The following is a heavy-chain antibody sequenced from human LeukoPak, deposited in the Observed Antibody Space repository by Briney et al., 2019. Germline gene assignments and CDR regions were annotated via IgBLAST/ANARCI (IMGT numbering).Heavy chain of an antibody. Sequence: SETLSLTRAVSGGSISSSNWWSWVRQPSGKGLEWIGEIYHSGSTNYNPSLKSRVTISVDKSKNQFSLKLSSVTAADTAVYYCASLRPTVTTSDYWGQGTLVTVSS. V-gene: IGHV4-4*02. CDR2: IYHSGST. CDR3: ASLRPTVTTSDY. J-gene: IGHJ4*02. CDR1: GGSISSSNW. D-gene: IGHD4-17*01.